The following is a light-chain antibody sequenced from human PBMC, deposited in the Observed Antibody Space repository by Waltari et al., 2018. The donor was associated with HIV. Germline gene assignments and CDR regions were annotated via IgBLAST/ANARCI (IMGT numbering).Light chain of an antibody. CDR3: CSYAGSYTYV. V-gene: IGLV2-11*01. J-gene: IGLJ1*01. Sequence: QSALTRPRSVSGSPGQSVTISCTGTSSDVGGYDYVSWYQHHPGKAPKLMIYDVSKRPSGVPDRFSGSKSGNTASLTISGLQAEDEAEYFCCSYAGSYTYVFGIGTKVTVL. CDR1: SSDVGGYDY. CDR2: DVS.